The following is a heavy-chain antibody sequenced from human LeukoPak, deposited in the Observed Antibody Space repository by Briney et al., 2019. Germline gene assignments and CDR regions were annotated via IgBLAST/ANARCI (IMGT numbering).Heavy chain of an antibody. CDR3: AKGLYGDNIYYFDY. V-gene: IGHV3-23*01. CDR2: TSLSGSST. CDR1: GFTFSSYA. J-gene: IGHJ4*02. Sequence: PGGSLRLSCAASGFTFSSYAMSWVRQAPGKGLEWVSATSLSGSSTYYADSVKGRFTISRDNSKNTLYLQMNSLRVEDTAFYYCAKGLYGDNIYYFDYWGQGSLVTVSS. D-gene: IGHD4-17*01.